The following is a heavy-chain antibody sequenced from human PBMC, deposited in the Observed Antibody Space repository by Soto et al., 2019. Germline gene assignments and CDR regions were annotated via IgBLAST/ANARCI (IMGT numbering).Heavy chain of an antibody. CDR3: ARDRGVAPPVAGNTHYYYYMDV. J-gene: IGHJ6*03. D-gene: IGHD6-19*01. CDR2: ISAYNGDT. V-gene: IGHV1-18*01. Sequence: ASVKVSCKASGYTFTSYAMHWVRQAPGQRLEWMGWISAYNGDTNYAQKLQGRVTMTTDASTSTAYLELRSLRSDDTAVYYCARDRGVAPPVAGNTHYYYYMDVWGKGTTVTVSS. CDR1: GYTFTSYA.